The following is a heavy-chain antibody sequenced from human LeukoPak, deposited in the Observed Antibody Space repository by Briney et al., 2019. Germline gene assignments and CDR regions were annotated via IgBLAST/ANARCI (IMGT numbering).Heavy chain of an antibody. CDR3: AKGAEIDH. CDR2: MTGPADTT. V-gene: IGHV3-23*01. Sequence: GRSLRLSCAASGFNFNNFAMSWVRQAPGKGLEWLSAMTGPADTTYYAESVKGRFTISRDYSKSMVFLQMKSLRVEDTAIYYCAKGAEIDHWGQGTLVTVSS. CDR1: GFNFNNFA. J-gene: IGHJ4*02.